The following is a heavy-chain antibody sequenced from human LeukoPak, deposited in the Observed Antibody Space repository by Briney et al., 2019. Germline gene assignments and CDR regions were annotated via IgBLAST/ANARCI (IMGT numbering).Heavy chain of an antibody. J-gene: IGHJ4*02. CDR3: ARGRGGFYYFDY. Sequence: AETLSLTCPVSGGSIIDYYWNWIRQPPGKGLEWIGQVYYSGSTNSNPSLKSRVTISVDTSKNQFSLKLSSVTAADTAIYYCARGRGGFYYFDYWGLGTMVTVSS. CDR2: VYYSGST. D-gene: IGHD2-15*01. V-gene: IGHV4-59*01. CDR1: GGSIIDYY.